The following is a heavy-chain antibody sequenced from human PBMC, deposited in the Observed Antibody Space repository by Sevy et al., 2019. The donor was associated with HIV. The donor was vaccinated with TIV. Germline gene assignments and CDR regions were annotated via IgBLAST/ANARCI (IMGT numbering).Heavy chain of an antibody. V-gene: IGHV3-48*02. D-gene: IGHD2-2*01. CDR3: ARALVSSTVADYYYYGMDV. CDR1: GFTFSSYS. J-gene: IGHJ6*02. CDR2: ISSSSSTI. Sequence: GSLRLSCAASGFTFSSYSMNWVRQAPGKGLEWVSYISSSSSTIYYADSVKGRFTISRDDAKNSLYLQMNSLRDEDTAVYYCARALVSSTVADYYYYGMDVWGQGTTVTVSS.